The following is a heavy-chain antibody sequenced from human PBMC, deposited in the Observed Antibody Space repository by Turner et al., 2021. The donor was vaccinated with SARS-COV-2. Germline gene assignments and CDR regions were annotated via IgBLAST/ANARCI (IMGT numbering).Heavy chain of an antibody. CDR3: AKGGGPYCSGGSCYPGSFDY. CDR1: GFTFSSYG. V-gene: IGHV3-30*18. Sequence: QVQLVESGGGVVQPGRSLRLSCAASGFTFSSYGMPWVRQAPGKGLGWVAVISYDGSNKYYGDSVKGRFTISRDNSKNTLYLQMNSLRAEDTAVYYCAKGGGPYCSGGSCYPGSFDYWGQGTLVTVSS. CDR2: ISYDGSNK. D-gene: IGHD2-15*01. J-gene: IGHJ4*02.